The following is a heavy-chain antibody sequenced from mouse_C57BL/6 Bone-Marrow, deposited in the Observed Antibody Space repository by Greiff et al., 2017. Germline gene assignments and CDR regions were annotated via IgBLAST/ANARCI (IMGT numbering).Heavy chain of an antibody. Sequence: QVQLKESGAELARPGASVKLSCKASGYTFTSYGISWVKQRTGQGLEWIGEIYPRSGNTYYNEKFKGKATLTADKSSSTAYMELRSLTSEDSAVYFCASGGGLYWYFDVWGTGTTVTVSS. J-gene: IGHJ1*03. V-gene: IGHV1-81*01. CDR2: IYPRSGNT. CDR1: GYTFTSYG. CDR3: ASGGGLYWYFDV.